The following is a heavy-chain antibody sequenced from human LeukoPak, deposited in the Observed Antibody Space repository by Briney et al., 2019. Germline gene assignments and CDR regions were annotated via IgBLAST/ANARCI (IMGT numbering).Heavy chain of an antibody. CDR3: ARDRGDYLRRRPDY. V-gene: IGHV4-59*01. CDR2: IYYSGST. D-gene: IGHD4-17*01. Sequence: PSETLSLTCTVSGDSIRSYYWSWIRQPPGKGLEWIGYIYYSGSTNYNPSLKSRVTISVDTSKNQFSLKLNSVTAADTAVYYCARDRGDYLRRRPDYWGQGTLVTVSS. CDR1: GDSIRSYY. J-gene: IGHJ4*02.